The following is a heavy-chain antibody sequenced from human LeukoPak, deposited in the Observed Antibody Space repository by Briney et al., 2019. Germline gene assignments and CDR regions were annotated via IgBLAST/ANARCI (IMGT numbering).Heavy chain of an antibody. J-gene: IGHJ6*02. CDR3: ARGELTGTTAYYYYYGMDV. CDR1: RYTFTGYY. D-gene: IGHD1-7*01. Sequence: ASVKVSCKASRYTFTGYYMHWVRQAPGQGLEWMGWINPNSGGTNYAQKFQGRVTMTRDTSISTAYMELSRLRSDDTAVYYCARGELTGTTAYYYYYGMDVWGQGTTVTVSS. CDR2: INPNSGGT. V-gene: IGHV1-2*02.